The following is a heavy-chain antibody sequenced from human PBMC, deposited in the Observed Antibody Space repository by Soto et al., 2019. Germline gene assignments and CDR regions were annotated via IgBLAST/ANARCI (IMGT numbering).Heavy chain of an antibody. CDR3: AKDELRNAFDI. D-gene: IGHD1-7*01. CDR1: GFTFSSYG. J-gene: IGHJ3*02. V-gene: IGHV3-30*18. CDR2: ISYDGSNK. Sequence: GSLRLSCAASGFTFSSYGMHWVRQAPGKGLEWVAVISYDGSNKYYADSVKGRFTISRDNSKNTLYLQMNSLRAEDTAVYYCAKDELRNAFDIWGQGTMVTVSS.